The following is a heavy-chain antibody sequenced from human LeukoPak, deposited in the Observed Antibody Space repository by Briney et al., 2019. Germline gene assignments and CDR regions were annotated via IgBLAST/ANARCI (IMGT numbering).Heavy chain of an antibody. Sequence: GGSLRLXCAASGFTFSSYGMHWVRQAPGKALEWVAFIRYDGSNKYYADSVKGRFTISRDNSKNTLYLLMNSLRAEDTAVYYCAKDLTYNWNYFDYWGQGTLVTVSS. CDR2: IRYDGSNK. CDR1: GFTFSSYG. D-gene: IGHD1-20*01. J-gene: IGHJ4*02. V-gene: IGHV3-30*02. CDR3: AKDLTYNWNYFDY.